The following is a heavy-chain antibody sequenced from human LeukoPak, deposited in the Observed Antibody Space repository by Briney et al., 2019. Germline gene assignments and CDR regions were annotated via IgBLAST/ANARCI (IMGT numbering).Heavy chain of an antibody. J-gene: IGHJ4*02. D-gene: IGHD1-1*01. CDR1: GFTFSSYT. Sequence: GGSLRLSCAASGFTFSSYTMSWVRQAPGKGLEWVSSISSRSSYIYYADSLKGRFTISRDNSKNTLYLQMNSLRAEDTAVYYCAKAPPYKKYFDYWGQGTLVTVSS. CDR3: AKAPPYKKYFDY. CDR2: ISSRSSYI. V-gene: IGHV3-21*04.